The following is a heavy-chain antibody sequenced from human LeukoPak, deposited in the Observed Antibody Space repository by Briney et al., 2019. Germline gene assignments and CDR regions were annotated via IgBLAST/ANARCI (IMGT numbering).Heavy chain of an antibody. D-gene: IGHD3-10*01. CDR3: ARAKRPMVLDH. CDR2: IKPDGSEG. V-gene: IGHV3-7*03. J-gene: IGHJ4*02. CDR1: GFTFSTYW. Sequence: GGSLRLSCAASGFTFSTYWMNWVRQAPGKGLEWVANIKPDGSEGYYVDSVKGRFTLSRDNAQNSLYLQMNSLRDDDTAVYYCARAKRPMVLDHWGQGTVVTVSS.